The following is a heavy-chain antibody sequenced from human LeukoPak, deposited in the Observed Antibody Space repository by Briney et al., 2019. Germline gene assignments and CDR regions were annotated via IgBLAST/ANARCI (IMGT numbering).Heavy chain of an antibody. J-gene: IGHJ4*02. D-gene: IGHD3-16*01. CDR2: IKHNGDEL. CDR3: ARELRTFDS. V-gene: IGHV3-7*01. CDR1: GFTFSSYW. Sequence: GGSQRLSCAASGFTFSSYWMTWVRQAPGKGLEWVANIKHNGDELNYVDSVEDRFTIPRDNAKNSLYLHMTDLRAEDTAVYYCARELRTFDSWGQGTLVTVSS.